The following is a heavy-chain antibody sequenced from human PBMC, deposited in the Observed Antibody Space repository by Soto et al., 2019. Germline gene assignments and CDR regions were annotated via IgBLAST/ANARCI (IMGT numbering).Heavy chain of an antibody. V-gene: IGHV3-30-3*01. CDR1: GFTFSSYA. Sequence: QVQLVESGGGVVQPGRSLRLSCAASGFTFSSYAMHWVRQAPGKGLEWVAVISYDGSNKYYADSVKGRFTISRDNSKNTLYLQMNSLRAEDTAVYYCARVLGEWELPFDYWGQGTLVTVSS. J-gene: IGHJ4*02. D-gene: IGHD1-26*01. CDR2: ISYDGSNK. CDR3: ARVLGEWELPFDY.